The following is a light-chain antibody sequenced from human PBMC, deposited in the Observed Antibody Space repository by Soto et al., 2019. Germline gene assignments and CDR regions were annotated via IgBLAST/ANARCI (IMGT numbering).Light chain of an antibody. CDR1: QSISTY. CDR3: QQSFITPPLT. J-gene: IGKJ4*01. Sequence: GDRIPITCRASQSISTYLNWYQQKPGKAPKLLIYGASTLQNGVPSRFSGSGSATDYTLTISSLQPEDFATYYCQQSFITPPLTFGGGTKVEIK. V-gene: IGKV1-39*01. CDR2: GAS.